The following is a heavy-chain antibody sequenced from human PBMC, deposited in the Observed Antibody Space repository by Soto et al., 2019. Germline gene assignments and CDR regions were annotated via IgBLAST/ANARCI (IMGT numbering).Heavy chain of an antibody. J-gene: IGHJ3*02. V-gene: IGHV4-4*02. D-gene: IGHD4-17*01. CDR2: IYHSGST. CDR3: ARDTVTAWVDNAFDI. Sequence: SETPSITRAVSGGSISSSNWWSWVRQPPGKGLEWIGEIYHSGSTNYNPSLRSRVTISVDKSKNQFSLKLSSVTAADTAVYYCARDTVTAWVDNAFDIWRQGTMVT. CDR1: GGSISSSNW.